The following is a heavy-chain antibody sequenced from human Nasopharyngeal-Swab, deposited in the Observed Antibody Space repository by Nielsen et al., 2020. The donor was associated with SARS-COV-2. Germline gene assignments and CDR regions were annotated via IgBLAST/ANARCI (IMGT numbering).Heavy chain of an antibody. CDR2: IYSGGTRT. V-gene: IGHV3-23*03. CDR3: ARGIGHTVETAFDY. Sequence: GESLKISCAASGFRFTSYAMSWVRQAPGKGLEWVSIIYSGGTRTYYADSVKGRFTISRDDSKSTLYLQLNSLRAEDTAVFYCARGIGHTVETAFDYWGQGTLVTASS. CDR1: GFRFTSYA. D-gene: IGHD4-17*01. J-gene: IGHJ4*02.